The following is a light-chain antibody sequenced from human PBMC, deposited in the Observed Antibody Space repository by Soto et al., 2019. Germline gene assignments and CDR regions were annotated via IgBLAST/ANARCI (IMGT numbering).Light chain of an antibody. Sequence: QSALTQPPSASGSPGQSVTISCTGTSSDVGSYNYVSWYQRHPGKAPKLMIYEVIKRPSGVPDRFSGSKSGNTASLTVSGLQAEDEADYYCSSYAGSLYVFGTGTKLTVL. CDR3: SSYAGSLYV. J-gene: IGLJ1*01. CDR1: SSDVGSYNY. V-gene: IGLV2-8*01. CDR2: EVI.